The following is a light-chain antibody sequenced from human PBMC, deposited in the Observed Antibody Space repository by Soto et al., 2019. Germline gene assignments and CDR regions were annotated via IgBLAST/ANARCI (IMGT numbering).Light chain of an antibody. V-gene: IGKV3-15*01. CDR3: QQYNNWPPWT. J-gene: IGKJ1*01. CDR1: QSVSSN. CDR2: GAS. Sequence: IVMPQSTATLSVSPGERATLSCMASQSVSSNLAWYQQKPGQAPRLLIYGASTRATGIPARFSGSGSGTEFTLTISSLQSEDFAVYYCQQYNNWPPWTFGQGTKVDIK.